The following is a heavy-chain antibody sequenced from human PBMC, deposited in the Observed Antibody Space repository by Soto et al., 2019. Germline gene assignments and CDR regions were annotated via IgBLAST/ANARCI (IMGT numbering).Heavy chain of an antibody. V-gene: IGHV3-53*01. CDR3: ARRPLNSNGAY. Sequence: EVQLVESGGDLIQPGGSLRLSCAASGFTVSSNDMSWVRQAPGKGLEWVSLIYSSGSTHYADSVKGRFTISRDNSKNTVHLQMNTLSAEDTDVYYCARRPLNSNGAYWGQGTLVTVSS. J-gene: IGHJ4*02. D-gene: IGHD3-22*01. CDR1: GFTVSSND. CDR2: IYSSGST.